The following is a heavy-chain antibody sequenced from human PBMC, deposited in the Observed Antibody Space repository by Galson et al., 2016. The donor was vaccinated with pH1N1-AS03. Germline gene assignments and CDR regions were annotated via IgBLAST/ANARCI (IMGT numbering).Heavy chain of an antibody. CDR1: GFTFRTFS. V-gene: IGHV3-64D*06. Sequence: SLRLSCAASGFTFRTFSIYWVRQAPGKGLEYVSGISDNGINTYYADPVKARFTISRDKSKNTVYLQMSSLRTEDTAVYSCIKEGNRLQSRRSDAFDIWGRGTMVTVSS. J-gene: IGHJ3*02. CDR2: ISDNGINT. D-gene: IGHD5-18*01. CDR3: IKEGNRLQSRRSDAFDI.